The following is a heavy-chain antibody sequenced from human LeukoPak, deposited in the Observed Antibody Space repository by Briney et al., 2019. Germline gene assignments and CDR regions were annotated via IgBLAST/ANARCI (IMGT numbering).Heavy chain of an antibody. D-gene: IGHD6-13*01. J-gene: IGHJ5*02. V-gene: IGHV3-30*18. CDR3: AKGFQPGIAAAGPNWFDP. Sequence: QPGGSLRLSCAASGFTFSSYGMHWVRQAPGKGLEWVAVISYDGSNKYYADSVKGRFTISRDNSKNTLYLQMNSLRAEDTAVYYCAKGFQPGIAAAGPNWFDPWGQGTLVTVSS. CDR2: ISYDGSNK. CDR1: GFTFSSYG.